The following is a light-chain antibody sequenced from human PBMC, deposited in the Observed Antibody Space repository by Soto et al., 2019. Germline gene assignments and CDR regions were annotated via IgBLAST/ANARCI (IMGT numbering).Light chain of an antibody. CDR2: EVS. Sequence: SVLTQPASVSGSPGQSITISCTGTSSDIGNYNYVSWYQQYPGEAPKLMIYEVSNRPSGVSNRFSGSKSGNTASLTISRLRSEDEADYYCCSYSTANSLRGVFGGGTKVTVL. J-gene: IGLJ2*01. V-gene: IGLV2-14*01. CDR3: CSYSTANSLRGV. CDR1: SSDIGNYNY.